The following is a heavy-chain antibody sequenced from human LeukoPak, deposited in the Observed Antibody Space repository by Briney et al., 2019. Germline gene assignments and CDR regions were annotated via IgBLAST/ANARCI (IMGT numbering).Heavy chain of an antibody. CDR2: ISGSGGST. CDR1: GFTFSSYA. V-gene: IGHV3-23*01. Sequence: GGSLRLSCAASGFTFSSYAMSWVRQAPGKGLEWVSAISGSGGSTYYADSVKGRFTISRDNSKNTLYQQMNSLRAEDTAVYYCAKDGYQLPADPNTYYFDYWGQGTLVTVSS. J-gene: IGHJ4*02. D-gene: IGHD2-2*01. CDR3: AKDGYQLPADPNTYYFDY.